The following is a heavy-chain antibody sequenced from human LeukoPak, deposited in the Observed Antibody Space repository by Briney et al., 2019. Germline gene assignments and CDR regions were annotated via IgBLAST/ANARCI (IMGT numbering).Heavy chain of an antibody. D-gene: IGHD1-26*01. CDR2: IGKAGDT. V-gene: IGHV3-13*01. Sequence: GGALRLSCAASGFAFTDYDMGWVRQATGGGLEGVSSIGKAGDTYYADSVKGRFTISRENANNHFYLQMNTLGAGDTAVYFCASLGDSIYWGQGTLVTVSS. CDR1: GFAFTDYD. CDR3: ASLGDSIY. J-gene: IGHJ4*02.